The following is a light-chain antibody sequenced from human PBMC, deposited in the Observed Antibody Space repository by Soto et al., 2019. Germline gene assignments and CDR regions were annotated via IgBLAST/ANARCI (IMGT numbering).Light chain of an antibody. V-gene: IGLV2-14*03. CDR3: SSFATTDTPMV. Sequence: QSALTQPASVSGSPGQSITISCTGTSSDVGGYNHVSWYQQHPGEAPKLMIYDVSSRPSGVSNRFSGSKAADTASLTISGLQAEDEADYCCSSFATTDTPMVFGGGTQLTVL. CDR1: SSDVGGYNH. J-gene: IGLJ2*01. CDR2: DVS.